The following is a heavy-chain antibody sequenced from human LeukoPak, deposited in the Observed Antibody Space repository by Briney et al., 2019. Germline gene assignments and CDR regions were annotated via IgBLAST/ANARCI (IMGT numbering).Heavy chain of an antibody. CDR1: GGTFSSYA. D-gene: IGHD4-17*01. Sequence: ASVKVSCKASGGTFSSYAISWVRQAPGQGLEWMVGIIPIFGTANYAQKFQGRVTITADESTSTAYMELSSLRSEDTAVYYCAHPAHGDYPPNYYYYMDVWGKGTTVTISS. V-gene: IGHV1-69*13. CDR2: IIPIFGTA. CDR3: AHPAHGDYPPNYYYYMDV. J-gene: IGHJ6*03.